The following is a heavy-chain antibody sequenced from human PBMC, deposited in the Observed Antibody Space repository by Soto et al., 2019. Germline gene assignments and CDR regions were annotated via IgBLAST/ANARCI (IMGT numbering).Heavy chain of an antibody. CDR2: INHNGST. Sequence: QVQLQQWGAGLLKPSETLSLTCAIYGGSFSNYYWNWIRQPPGKGLEWMGKINHNGSTNYSPSLKSRLTISVDTSKNHFSLKLISVPAADTAVYFCGRGRGYSNAWGFDYSGMDVWGQGTTVTVSS. CDR3: GRGRGYSNAWGFDYSGMDV. V-gene: IGHV4-34*01. J-gene: IGHJ6*02. CDR1: GGSFSNYY. D-gene: IGHD6-19*01.